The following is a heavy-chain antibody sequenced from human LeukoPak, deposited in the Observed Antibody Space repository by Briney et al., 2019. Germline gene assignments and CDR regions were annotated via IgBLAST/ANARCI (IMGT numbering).Heavy chain of an antibody. CDR3: ARGVRAVVPAAIPRYYYYYMDV. Sequence: SETLSLTCAVYGGSFSGYYWSWIRQPPGKGLEWIGEINHSGSTNYNPSLKSRVTISVDTSKNQFSLKLSSVTAADTAVYYCARGVRAVVPAAIPRYYYYYMDVWGKGTTVTVSS. D-gene: IGHD2-2*02. CDR1: GGSFSGYY. J-gene: IGHJ6*03. CDR2: INHSGST. V-gene: IGHV4-34*01.